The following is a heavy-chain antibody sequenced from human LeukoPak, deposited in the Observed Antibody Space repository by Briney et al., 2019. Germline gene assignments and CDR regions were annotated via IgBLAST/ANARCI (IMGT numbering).Heavy chain of an antibody. D-gene: IGHD3-22*01. CDR3: AKALRRVTMIVVVLGSNAFDI. J-gene: IGHJ3*02. Sequence: PGGSLRLSCAASGFTFSSYATSWVRQAPGKGLEWVSAISGSGGSTYYADSVKGRFTISRDNSKNTLYLQMNSLRAEDTAVYYCAKALRRVTMIVVVLGSNAFDIWGQGTMVTVSS. V-gene: IGHV3-23*01. CDR2: ISGSGGST. CDR1: GFTFSSYA.